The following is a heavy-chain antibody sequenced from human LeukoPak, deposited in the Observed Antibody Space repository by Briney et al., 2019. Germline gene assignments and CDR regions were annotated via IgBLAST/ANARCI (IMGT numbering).Heavy chain of an antibody. Sequence: ASVKVSCKASGYTFTSYYIHWVRQAPGQGLEWMGIINPSGGSTSYAQKFQGRVTMTRDTSTSTVYMELSSLRSEDTAVYYCAKEGVAGLYYFDYWGQGTLVTVSS. D-gene: IGHD6-19*01. CDR2: INPSGGST. CDR1: GYTFTSYY. V-gene: IGHV1-46*01. CDR3: AKEGVAGLYYFDY. J-gene: IGHJ4*02.